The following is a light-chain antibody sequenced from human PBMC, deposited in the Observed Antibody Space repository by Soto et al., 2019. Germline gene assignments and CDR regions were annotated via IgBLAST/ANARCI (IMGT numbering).Light chain of an antibody. CDR2: PAS. V-gene: IGKV1-27*01. Sequence: DIQMTQSPSSLSASVGDRVTITCRASQAIRNYLAWYQQEPGKVPKLLIYPASTLQLAVPSRFSGSASGTDFTLTISSLQPEDVATYYCQQYFSAPDTFGQGTNVEIK. CDR1: QAIRNY. CDR3: QQYFSAPDT. J-gene: IGKJ1*01.